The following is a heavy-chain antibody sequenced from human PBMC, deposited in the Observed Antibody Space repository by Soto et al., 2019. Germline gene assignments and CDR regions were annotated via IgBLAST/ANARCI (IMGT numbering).Heavy chain of an antibody. Sequence: PSETLSLTGTVPVGSSSSYYWSWIRQPPGKGLEWIGYIYYSGSTNYNPSLKSRVTISVDTSKNQFSLKLSSVTAADTAVYYCARGSSGWYGATDYWGQGTLVTVSS. J-gene: IGHJ4*02. CDR1: VGSSSSYY. V-gene: IGHV4-59*01. CDR3: ARGSSGWYGATDY. D-gene: IGHD6-19*01. CDR2: IYYSGST.